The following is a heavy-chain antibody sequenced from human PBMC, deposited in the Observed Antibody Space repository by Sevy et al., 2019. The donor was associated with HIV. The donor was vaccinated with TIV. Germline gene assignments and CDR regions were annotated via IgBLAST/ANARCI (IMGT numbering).Heavy chain of an antibody. CDR1: GYTFMNYG. CDR2: ISASNGNT. J-gene: IGHJ4*02. V-gene: IGHV1-18*01. D-gene: IGHD2-2*01. CDR3: ALYCSTTNCILDY. Sequence: ASVKVSCKASGYTFMNYGIGWVRQAPGQGLEWMGWISASNGNTNYAQKFQGRVTMTTDTSTTTAYMELRSLRSDDTAVYYCALYCSTTNCILDYRGQGTLVTVSS.